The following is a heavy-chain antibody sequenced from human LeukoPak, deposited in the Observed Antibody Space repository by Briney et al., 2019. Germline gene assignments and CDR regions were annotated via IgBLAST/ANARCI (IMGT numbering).Heavy chain of an antibody. CDR1: GFTFSNYG. Sequence: PGGSLRLFCAASGFTFSNYGLHWVRQAPGKGLEWVALISYDGSNKNYADSVKGRFTISRDNSKNTLYLQMNSLRAEDTAVYYCAKDSSSSWFGWDSKWGQGTLVTVSS. V-gene: IGHV3-30*18. CDR3: AKDSSSSWFGWDSK. CDR2: ISYDGSNK. D-gene: IGHD6-13*01. J-gene: IGHJ4*02.